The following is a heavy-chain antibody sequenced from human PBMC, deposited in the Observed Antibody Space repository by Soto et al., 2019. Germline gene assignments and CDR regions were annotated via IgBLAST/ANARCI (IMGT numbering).Heavy chain of an antibody. J-gene: IGHJ5*02. Sequence: QLQLQESGPGLVKPSETLSLTCTVSGGSISSSRSYWGWIRQPPGKGLEWIGYIDNRGSTYYNPALKSRVTLPVDTSNNQFSLKLTALTAADTAVYYCASQPRCAVTVTSAINWFDPWGQGALVTVSS. CDR3: ASQPRCAVTVTSAINWFDP. V-gene: IGHV4-39*01. D-gene: IGHD4-17*01. CDR1: GGSISSSRSY. CDR2: IDNRGST.